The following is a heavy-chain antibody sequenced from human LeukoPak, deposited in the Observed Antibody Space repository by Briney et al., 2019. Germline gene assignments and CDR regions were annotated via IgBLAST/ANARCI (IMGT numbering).Heavy chain of an antibody. CDR2: IYHSGST. V-gene: IGHV4-38-2*02. J-gene: IGHJ3*02. CDR1: GYSISSGYY. Sequence: SETLSLTCAVSGYSISSGYYWGWIRPPPGKGLEWIGSIYHSGSTYYNPSLKRRVTISVDTSTNPISLKLSSVTAADTAVYYCAREGSSWYYAFDIWGQGTMVTVSS. CDR3: AREGSSWYYAFDI. D-gene: IGHD6-13*01.